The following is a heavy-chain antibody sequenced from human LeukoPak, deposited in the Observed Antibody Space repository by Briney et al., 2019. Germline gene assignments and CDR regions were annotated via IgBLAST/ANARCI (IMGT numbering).Heavy chain of an antibody. J-gene: IGHJ4*02. V-gene: IGHV1-18*01. Sequence: ASVKVSCKASGGTFSSYAISWVRQAPGQGLEWMGWISAYNGNTNYAQKLQGRVTMTTDTSTSTAYMELRSLRSDDTAVYYCARVPSSLPSFPDYWGQGTLVTVSS. D-gene: IGHD5/OR15-5a*01. CDR2: ISAYNGNT. CDR3: ARVPSSLPSFPDY. CDR1: GGTFSSYA.